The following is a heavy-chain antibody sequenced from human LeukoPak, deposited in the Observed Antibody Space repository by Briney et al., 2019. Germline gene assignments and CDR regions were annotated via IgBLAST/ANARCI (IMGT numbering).Heavy chain of an antibody. D-gene: IGHD3-9*01. CDR3: ARQHYDILTGYYTSNWFDR. CDR2: IYYSGST. Sequence: PSETLSLTCTVSGGSLSSYYCSWIRQPPGKGLEGMGYIYYSGSTNYNPSLTSRVTISVDTSKNQFSLKLSSVTAADTAVYYWARQHYDILTGYYTSNWFDRWGQGTLVTVS. CDR1: GGSLSSYY. V-gene: IGHV4-59*08. J-gene: IGHJ5*02.